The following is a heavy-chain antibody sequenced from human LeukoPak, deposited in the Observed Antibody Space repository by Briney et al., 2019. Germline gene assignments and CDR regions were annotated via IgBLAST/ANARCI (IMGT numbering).Heavy chain of an antibody. D-gene: IGHD3-16*01. CDR1: GYTFTSYD. V-gene: IGHV1-8*01. Sequence: ASVKVSCKASGYTFTSYDINWVRQATGQGLEWMGWMNPNSGNTGYAQKFQGRVTMTTDTSTSTAYMEVRTLRSDDTGVYYCARDLRGSPPGDPWGRGPLVTVSS. CDR3: ARDLRGSPPGDP. J-gene: IGHJ5*02. CDR2: MNPNSGNT.